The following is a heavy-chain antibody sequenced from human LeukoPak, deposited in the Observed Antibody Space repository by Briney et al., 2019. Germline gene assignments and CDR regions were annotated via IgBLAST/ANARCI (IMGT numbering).Heavy chain of an antibody. CDR2: IWYDGSNK. CDR3: AKDRYSYAFEYFES. D-gene: IGHD3-16*01. Sequence: GGSLRLSCAASGFTFSSYGMHWVRQAPGKGLEWVAVIWYDGSNKYYADSVKGRFTISRDNSKNTLYLQMNSLRAEDTAVYYCAKDRYSYAFEYFESWGQGTLVTVPS. V-gene: IGHV3-33*06. CDR1: GFTFSSYG. J-gene: IGHJ4*02.